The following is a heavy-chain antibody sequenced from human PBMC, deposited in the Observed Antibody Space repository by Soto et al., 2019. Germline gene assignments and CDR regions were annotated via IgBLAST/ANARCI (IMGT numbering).Heavy chain of an antibody. J-gene: IGHJ6*03. CDR1: GGYFSGYY. D-gene: IGHD2-15*01. CDR3: ARGGGYCSVCSCPRGNPRRYYYYMAV. CDR2: INHSGST. Sequence: SETLSLTCAVYGGYFSGYYWSWIRQPPGKGLEWIGEINHSGSTNYNPSLKSRVTISVDTSKNQFSLKLSSVTAADTAVYYCARGGGYCSVCSCPRGNPRRYYYYMAVWGKGTTVTVSS. V-gene: IGHV4-34*01.